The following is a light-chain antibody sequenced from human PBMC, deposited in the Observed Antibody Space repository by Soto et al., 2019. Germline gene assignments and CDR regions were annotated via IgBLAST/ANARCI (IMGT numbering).Light chain of an antibody. CDR3: HQYGSSPRT. CDR1: QRVYSNY. V-gene: IGKV3-20*01. CDR2: GAS. J-gene: IGKJ1*01. Sequence: DIFLAQSTGTLSVSPGERVTLSCRASQRVYSNYLAWYQQEPGQAPRLLIYGASYRATGIPDRFSGSGSGTDFTLTISSLEPGDFAVYYCHQYGSSPRTFGQGTKVDIK.